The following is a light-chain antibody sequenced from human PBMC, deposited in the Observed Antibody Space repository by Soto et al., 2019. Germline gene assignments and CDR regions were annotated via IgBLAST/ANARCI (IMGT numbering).Light chain of an antibody. J-gene: IGKJ1*01. V-gene: IGKV3-20*01. CDR1: QSVSSSY. Sequence: EIVLTQSPGTLSLSPGERATLSCRASQSVSSSYLAWYQQKTGQAPRLLIYGASSRATGIPDRFSGSGSGTDFTLTISRLEPEELAVYYCQHYGTSPSTFGRGTKVDIK. CDR3: QHYGTSPST. CDR2: GAS.